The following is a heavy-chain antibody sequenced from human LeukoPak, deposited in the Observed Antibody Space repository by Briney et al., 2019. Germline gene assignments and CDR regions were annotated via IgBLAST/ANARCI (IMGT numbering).Heavy chain of an antibody. Sequence: PGGSLRPSCAVSGFTVSSNYMSGVRQAPGKGLEWVSVIYSGGSTYYADSVKGRFTISRDNSKNTLYLQMNSLRAEDTAVYYCARVDGYSYGIDYWGQGTLVTVSS. D-gene: IGHD5-18*01. CDR1: GFTVSSNY. CDR2: IYSGGST. V-gene: IGHV3-53*01. CDR3: ARVDGYSYGIDY. J-gene: IGHJ4*02.